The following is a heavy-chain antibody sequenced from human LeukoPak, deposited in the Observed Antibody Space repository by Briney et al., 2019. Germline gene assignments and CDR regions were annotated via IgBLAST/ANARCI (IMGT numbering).Heavy chain of an antibody. Sequence: GGSLRLSCVASGFTFSDYYMSWIRHAPGKGLEWFSYISGSSTHTNYADSVKGRFTISRDNAKKSLYLQMSSLRAEDTAVYYCATPGLLGYCSSAICAPPGYWGQGTLVTVSS. D-gene: IGHD2-2*01. CDR2: ISGSSTHT. CDR3: ATPGLLGYCSSAICAPPGY. V-gene: IGHV3-11*03. J-gene: IGHJ4*02. CDR1: GFTFSDYY.